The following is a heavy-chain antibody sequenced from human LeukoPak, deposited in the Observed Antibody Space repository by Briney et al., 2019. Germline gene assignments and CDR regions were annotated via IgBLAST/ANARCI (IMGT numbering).Heavy chain of an antibody. D-gene: IGHD3-9*01. CDR3: ARDGGILTPFDY. V-gene: IGHV4-59*01. CDR2: IYYSGST. J-gene: IGHJ4*02. CDR1: GGSISNYY. Sequence: SETLSLTCTVSGGSISNYYWSWIRQPPGKGLEWIGYIYYSGSTNYNPSLKSRVTISVDTSKNQFSLKLSPVTAADTAVYYCARDGGILTPFDYWGQGTLVTVSS.